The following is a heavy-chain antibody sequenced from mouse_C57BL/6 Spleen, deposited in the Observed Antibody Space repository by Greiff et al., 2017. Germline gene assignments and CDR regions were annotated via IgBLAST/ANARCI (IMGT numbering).Heavy chain of an antibody. J-gene: IGHJ4*01. CDR1: GYTFTSYW. CDR3: ARFTTVVGYAMDY. CDR2: IDPNSGGT. V-gene: IGHV1-72*01. D-gene: IGHD1-1*01. Sequence: QVQLKQPGAELVKPGASVKLSCKASGYTFTSYWMHWVKQRPGRGLEWIGRIDPNSGGTKYNEKFKSKATLTVDKPSSTAYMQLSSLTSEDSAVYYCARFTTVVGYAMDYWGQGTSVTVSS.